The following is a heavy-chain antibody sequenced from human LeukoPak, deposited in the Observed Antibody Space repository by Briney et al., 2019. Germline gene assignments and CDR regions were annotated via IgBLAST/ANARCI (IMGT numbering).Heavy chain of an antibody. CDR3: ARDGIAGGNWFDP. J-gene: IGHJ5*02. Sequence: ASVKVSCKASGYTFTGYYMHWVRQAPGQGLEWMGWIKPNSGGTNYAQKFQGRVTMTRDTSISTAYMELSRLRSDDTAVYYCARDGIAGGNWFDPWGQGTLVTVSS. D-gene: IGHD6-13*01. V-gene: IGHV1-2*02. CDR1: GYTFTGYY. CDR2: IKPNSGGT.